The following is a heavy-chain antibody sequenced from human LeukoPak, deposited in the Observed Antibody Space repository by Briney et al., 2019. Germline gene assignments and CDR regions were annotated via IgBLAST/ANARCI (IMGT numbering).Heavy chain of an antibody. CDR1: GYSISSGYY. D-gene: IGHD1-1*01. Sequence: PSEALSLTCTVSGYSISSGYYWGWIRQPPGKGLEWIGSIYHSGSTYYNPSLKSRVTISVDTSKNQFSLKVTSVTAADTAVYYCARIRYSENIDYWGQGTLVTVSS. CDR3: ARIRYSENIDY. CDR2: IYHSGST. V-gene: IGHV4-38-2*02. J-gene: IGHJ4*02.